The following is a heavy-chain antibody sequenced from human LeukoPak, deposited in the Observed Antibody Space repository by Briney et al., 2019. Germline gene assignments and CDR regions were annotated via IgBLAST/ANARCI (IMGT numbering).Heavy chain of an antibody. Sequence: GASVKVSCKASGYTFTGYYMHWVRQAPGQGLEWMGRINPNSGGTNYAQKFQGRVTMTRDTSISTAYMELSRLRSDDTAVYYCARDFCGGDCYSDRYFDFWGRGTLVTVSS. J-gene: IGHJ2*01. V-gene: IGHV1-2*06. CDR3: ARDFCGGDCYSDRYFDF. CDR2: INPNSGGT. D-gene: IGHD2-21*02. CDR1: GYTFTGYY.